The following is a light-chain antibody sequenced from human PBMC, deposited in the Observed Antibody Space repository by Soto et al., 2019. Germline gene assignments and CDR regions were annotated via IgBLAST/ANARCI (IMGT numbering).Light chain of an antibody. CDR1: SSDVGGSDY. CDR3: SSYAGSNKYV. J-gene: IGLJ1*01. CDR2: GVN. V-gene: IGLV2-8*01. Sequence: QSVLTQPPSASGSPGQSVTISCTGTSSDVGGSDYVSWYQQHPGKAPKLMIYGVNKRPSGVPDRFSGSKSGYTASLTVSGLQADDEAEYYCSSYAGSNKYVFGPGTKVTVL.